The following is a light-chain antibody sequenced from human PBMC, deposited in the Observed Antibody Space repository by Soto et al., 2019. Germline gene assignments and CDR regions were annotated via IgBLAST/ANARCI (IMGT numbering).Light chain of an antibody. CDR2: DVS. V-gene: IGLV2-14*01. CDR3: SSYTSSSTLSYV. J-gene: IGLJ1*01. Sequence: QSVLTQPASVSGSPGQSVTISCTGTSRDVVGYNYVSWYQQHPGKAPQLMIYDVSNRPSGVSNRFSGSKSGNTASLTISGLQAEDEADYYCSSYTSSSTLSYVFGTGTKVTVL. CDR1: SRDVVGYNY.